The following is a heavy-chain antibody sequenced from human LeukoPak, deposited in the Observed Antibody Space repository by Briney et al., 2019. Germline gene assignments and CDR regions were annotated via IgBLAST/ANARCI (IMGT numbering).Heavy chain of an antibody. J-gene: IGHJ4*02. V-gene: IGHV3-33*01. CDR3: ARDGYNYGGHDY. Sequence: GGSLRLSCAASGFTFSSYGMHWVRQAPGKGLEWVAVIWYDGSNKYYADSVKGRFTISRDNAKNSLYLQMNSLRAEDTAVYYCARDGYNYGGHDYWGQGILVTVSS. D-gene: IGHD5-24*01. CDR1: GFTFSSYG. CDR2: IWYDGSNK.